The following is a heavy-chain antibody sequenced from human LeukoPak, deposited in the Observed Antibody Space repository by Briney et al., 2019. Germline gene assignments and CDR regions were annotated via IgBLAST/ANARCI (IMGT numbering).Heavy chain of an antibody. Sequence: PSETLSLTCAVYGGSFSGYYWSRIRQPPGKGLEWIGEINHSGSTNYNPSLKSRVTISVDTSKNQFSLKLSSVTAADTAVYYCARGGGTNVLRFLEWPKNWFDPWGQGTLVTVSS. J-gene: IGHJ5*02. V-gene: IGHV4-34*01. CDR1: GGSFSGYY. CDR2: INHSGST. CDR3: ARGGGTNVLRFLEWPKNWFDP. D-gene: IGHD3-3*01.